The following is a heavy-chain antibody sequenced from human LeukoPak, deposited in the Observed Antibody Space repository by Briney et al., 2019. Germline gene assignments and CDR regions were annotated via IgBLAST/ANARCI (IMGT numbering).Heavy chain of an antibody. CDR3: ASEVRYCSSTSCSDY. V-gene: IGHV3-21*01. CDR1: GFTFSNAW. D-gene: IGHD2-2*01. Sequence: GGSLRLSCAASGFTFSNAWMSWVRQAPGKGLEWVSSISSSSSYIYYADSVKGRFTISRDNAKNSLYLQMNSLRAEDTAVYYCASEVRYCSSTSCSDYWGQGTLVTVSS. CDR2: ISSSSSYI. J-gene: IGHJ4*02.